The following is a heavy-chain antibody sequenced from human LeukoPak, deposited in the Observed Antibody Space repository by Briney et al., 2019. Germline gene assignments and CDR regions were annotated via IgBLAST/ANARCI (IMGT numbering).Heavy chain of an antibody. V-gene: IGHV4-39*01. D-gene: IGHD1-26*01. J-gene: IGHJ4*02. CDR2: IYYSGSP. Sequence: SETLSLTCTVSGGSISSGCYYWGWIRQPPGKGLEWLGSIYYSGSPYYNPSLKSRVTISVDTSKNQFSLKLSSVTAADTAVYYCARYRGSYRTGFDYWGQGTLVTVSS. CDR1: GGSISSGCYY. CDR3: ARYRGSYRTGFDY.